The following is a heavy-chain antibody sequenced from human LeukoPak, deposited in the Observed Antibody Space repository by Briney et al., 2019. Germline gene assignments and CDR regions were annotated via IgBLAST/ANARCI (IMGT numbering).Heavy chain of an antibody. D-gene: IGHD2/OR15-2a*01. Sequence: SETLSLTCAVFGGSVSSGGFSWRWIRQPPGKGLECIGSISHTGSTYYNPSLKSRVTISVDSSKNQFSLKLSSVTAADTAVYYCAREGYFYGMDVWGQGTTVTVS. CDR3: AREGYFYGMDV. V-gene: IGHV4-30-2*01. CDR1: GGSVSSGGFS. J-gene: IGHJ6*02. CDR2: ISHTGST.